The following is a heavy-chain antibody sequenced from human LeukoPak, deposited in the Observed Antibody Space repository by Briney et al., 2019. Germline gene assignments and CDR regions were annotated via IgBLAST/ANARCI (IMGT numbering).Heavy chain of an antibody. Sequence: SETLSLTCAVYGGSFSGYYWSWIRQPPGKGLEWIGEINHSGSTNYNPSLKSRVTISVDTSKNRFSLKLSSVTAADTAVYYCHSSTFDYWGQGTLVTVSS. CDR1: GGSFSGYY. CDR2: INHSGST. CDR3: HSSTFDY. J-gene: IGHJ4*02. V-gene: IGHV4-34*01.